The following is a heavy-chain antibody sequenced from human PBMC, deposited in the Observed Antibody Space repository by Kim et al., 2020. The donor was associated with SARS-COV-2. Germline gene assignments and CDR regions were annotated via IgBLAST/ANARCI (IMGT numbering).Heavy chain of an antibody. CDR1: GGPFSGHS. J-gene: IGHJ6*02. Sequence: SETLSLTCAVYGGPFSGHSWSWIRQPPGKGLEWIGEITHSGSTKYNPSLKSRLTISIDMSKNQFSLKLTSVTAADTGLYYCTRGRVGVVPAPVLGLGPYYDYFILDVWGHGTTVIVSS. CDR2: ITHSGST. CDR3: TRGRVGVVPAPVLGLGPYYDYFILDV. V-gene: IGHV4-34*01. D-gene: IGHD2-2*01.